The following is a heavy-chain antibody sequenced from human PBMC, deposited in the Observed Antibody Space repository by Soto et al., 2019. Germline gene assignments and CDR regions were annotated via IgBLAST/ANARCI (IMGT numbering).Heavy chain of an antibody. Sequence: PGGSLRLSCAASGFIFSSYGMNWVCQAPGKGLEWVSFISSSSSTIYYADSVKGRFTISRDNAKNPLYLQMNSLRDEDTAVYYCARDKITGRLDYWGQGTLVTVSS. D-gene: IGHD2-8*02. CDR1: GFIFSSYG. CDR2: ISSSSSTI. V-gene: IGHV3-48*02. CDR3: ARDKITGRLDY. J-gene: IGHJ4*02.